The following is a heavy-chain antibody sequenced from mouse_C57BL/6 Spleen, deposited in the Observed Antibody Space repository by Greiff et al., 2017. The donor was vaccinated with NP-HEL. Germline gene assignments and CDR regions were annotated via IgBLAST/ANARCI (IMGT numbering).Heavy chain of an antibody. J-gene: IGHJ2*01. CDR2: IRLKSDNYAT. CDR3: TGLGTVFDY. V-gene: IGHV6-3*01. CDR1: GFTFSNYW. D-gene: IGHD4-1*01. Sequence: EVKLMESGGGLVQPGGSMKLSCVASGFTFSNYWMNWVRQSPEKGLEWVAQIRLKSDNYATHYAESVKGRFTISRDDSKSSVYLQMNNLRAEDTGMYSCTGLGTVFDYWGQGTTLTVSS.